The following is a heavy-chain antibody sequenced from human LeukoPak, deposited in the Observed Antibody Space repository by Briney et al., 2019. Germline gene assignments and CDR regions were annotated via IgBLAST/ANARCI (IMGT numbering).Heavy chain of an antibody. CDR3: TSRPAVEMATVGDY. Sequence: GGSLRLSCAASGLTFSGSAMHWVRQASGKGLEWVGRIRSKANSYATAYAAPVSGRFTISRDDSKNTAYLQMNSLITEDTAVYYCTSRPAVEMATVGDYWGQGTLVTVSS. CDR1: GLTFSGSA. CDR2: IRSKANSYAT. D-gene: IGHD5-24*01. V-gene: IGHV3-73*01. J-gene: IGHJ4*02.